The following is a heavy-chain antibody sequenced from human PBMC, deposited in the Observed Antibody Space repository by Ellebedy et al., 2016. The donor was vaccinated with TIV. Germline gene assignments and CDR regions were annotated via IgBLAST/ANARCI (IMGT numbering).Heavy chain of an antibody. J-gene: IGHJ4*02. CDR3: ARDYGDYSFDY. Sequence: LRLSCTVSGGSISSGDYYWSWIRQPPGKGLEWIGYIYYSGSTYYNPSLKSRVTISVDTSKNQFSLKLSSVTAADTAVYYCARDYGDYSFDYWGQGTLVTVSS. CDR1: GGSISSGDYY. V-gene: IGHV4-30-4*01. D-gene: IGHD4-17*01. CDR2: IYYSGST.